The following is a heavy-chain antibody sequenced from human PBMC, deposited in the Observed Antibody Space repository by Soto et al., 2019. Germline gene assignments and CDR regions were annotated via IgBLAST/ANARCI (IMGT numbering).Heavy chain of an antibody. V-gene: IGHV4-59*01. D-gene: IGHD5-12*01. Sequence: QVQLQESGPGLVKPSETLSLTCTVSGGSISSYYWSWIRQPPGKGLEWIGYIYYSGSTNYNPSLKSRVTISVDTSKNQFSLKLSSVTAADTAVYYCARGGKRYSGYDSIVDYWGQGTLVTVSS. CDR1: GGSISSYY. J-gene: IGHJ4*02. CDR3: ARGGKRYSGYDSIVDY. CDR2: IYYSGST.